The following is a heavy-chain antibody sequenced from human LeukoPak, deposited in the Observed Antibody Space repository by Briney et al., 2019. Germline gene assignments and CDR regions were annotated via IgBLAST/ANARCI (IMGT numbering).Heavy chain of an antibody. J-gene: IGHJ4*02. Sequence: ASVKVSCKASGYTFTSYAMNWVRQAPGQGLEWMGWINTNTGNPTYAQGFTGRFVFSLDTSVSTAYLQISSLKAEDTAVYYCARVNYYDSSGYSGSGDYWGQGTLVTVSS. CDR3: ARVNYYDSSGYSGSGDY. CDR1: GYTFTSYA. CDR2: INTNTGNP. D-gene: IGHD3-22*01. V-gene: IGHV7-4-1*02.